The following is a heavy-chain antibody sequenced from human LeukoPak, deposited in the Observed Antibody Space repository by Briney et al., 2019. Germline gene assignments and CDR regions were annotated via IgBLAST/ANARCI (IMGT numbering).Heavy chain of an antibody. CDR1: GFTFSSYA. CDR3: AKGRLRYFDLSWFDP. J-gene: IGHJ5*02. CDR2: ISGSGGST. V-gene: IGHV3-23*01. Sequence: GGSLRLSCAASGFTFSSYAMSWVRQAPGKGLEWVSAISGSGGSTYYADSVKGRFTISRDNSKNTLYLQMNSLRAEDTGVYYCAKGRLRYFDLSWFDPWGQGTLVTVSS. D-gene: IGHD3-9*01.